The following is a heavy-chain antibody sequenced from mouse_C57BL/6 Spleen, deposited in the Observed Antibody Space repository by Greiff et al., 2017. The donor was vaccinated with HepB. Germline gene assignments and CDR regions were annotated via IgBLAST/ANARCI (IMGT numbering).Heavy chain of an antibody. CDR1: GYTFTSYW. D-gene: IGHD2-4*01. Sequence: QVQLQQPGAELVRPGSSVKLSCKASGYTFTSYWMDWVKQRPGQGLEWIGNIYPSDSATHYNQKFKDKATLTVDKSSSTAYMPLSSLTSEDSAVYYCARSPYDYGYAMDYWGQGTSVTVSS. CDR2: IYPSDSAT. J-gene: IGHJ4*01. CDR3: ARSPYDYGYAMDY. V-gene: IGHV1-61*01.